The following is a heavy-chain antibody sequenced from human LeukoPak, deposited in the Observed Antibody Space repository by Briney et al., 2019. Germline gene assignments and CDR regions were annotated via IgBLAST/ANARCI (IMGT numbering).Heavy chain of an antibody. CDR3: TGDYDSSGYPGY. V-gene: IGHV3-15*01. CDR2: IKSKTDGGTT. CDR1: GFTFSNAW. J-gene: IGHJ4*02. D-gene: IGHD3-22*01. Sequence: GGSLRLSCPASGFTFSNAWMSWVRQAPGKGLEWVGRIKSKTDGGTTDYAAPVKGRFTISRDDSKNTLYLQMNSLKTEDTAVYYCTGDYDSSGYPGYWGQGTLVTVSS.